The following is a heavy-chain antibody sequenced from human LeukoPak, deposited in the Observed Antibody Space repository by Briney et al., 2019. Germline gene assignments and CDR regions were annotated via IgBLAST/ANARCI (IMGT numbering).Heavy chain of an antibody. CDR2: IYSADTT. CDR3: AREDRWMGGFDY. Sequence: GGSLRLSCAASGFTVSSDYMTWVRRAPGKELEWVSIIYSADTTYYADSVRGRFTISRDNSKNTLYLQMNSLRAEDSAVYYCAREDRWMGGFDYWGQGTLVTVSS. CDR1: GFTVSSDY. V-gene: IGHV3-66*01. D-gene: IGHD2-15*01. J-gene: IGHJ4*02.